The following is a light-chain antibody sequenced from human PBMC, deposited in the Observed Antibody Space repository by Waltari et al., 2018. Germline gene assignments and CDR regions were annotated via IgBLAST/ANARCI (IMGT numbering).Light chain of an antibody. J-gene: IGKJ4*01. CDR2: DAS. CDR3: QQRSNWLALT. CDR1: QSVSRA. Sequence: EIVLTQSPGTLSLSPGERATLSCRASQSVSRALAWYQQKPGQAPRLLIYDASNRATGIPARFSGSGSGTDFTLTISSLEPEDFAVYYCQQRSNWLALTFGGGTKVEIK. V-gene: IGKV3-11*01.